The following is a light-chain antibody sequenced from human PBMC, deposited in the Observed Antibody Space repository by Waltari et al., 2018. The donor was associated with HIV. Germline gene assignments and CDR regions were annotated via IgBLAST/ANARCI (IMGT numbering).Light chain of an antibody. Sequence: QSALTQPASVSGSPGQSITISCTGTSSDVGGFTSVSWYQQHPGKAPKLMIYDVSNRPSGVSNRFSGSKSDNTASLTISGLQAEDEADYFCSSYTSSSTLVFGTGTKVTVL. J-gene: IGLJ1*01. CDR3: SSYTSSSTLV. CDR1: SSDVGGFTS. CDR2: DVS. V-gene: IGLV2-14*01.